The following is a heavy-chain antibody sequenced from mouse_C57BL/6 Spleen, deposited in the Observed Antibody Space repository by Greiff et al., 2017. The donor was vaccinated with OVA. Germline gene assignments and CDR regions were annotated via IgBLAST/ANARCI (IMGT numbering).Heavy chain of an antibody. CDR1: GFTFSDYY. CDR3: ASEEICGGYFDY. V-gene: IGHV5-16*01. CDR2: INYDGSST. J-gene: IGHJ2*01. Sequence: EVKLVESEGGLVQPGSSMKLSCTASGFTFSDYYMPWVRQVPEQGLEWVANINYDGSSTYYLDSLKSRFIISRDNATNMLYLQMSSLTSEDTATDYCASEEICGGYFDYWGQGTTLTVSS.